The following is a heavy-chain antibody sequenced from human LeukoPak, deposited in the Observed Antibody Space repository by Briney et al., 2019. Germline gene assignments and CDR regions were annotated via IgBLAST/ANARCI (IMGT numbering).Heavy chain of an antibody. CDR1: GFTFSSYA. D-gene: IGHD3-3*01. CDR2: ISGSGGST. V-gene: IGHV3-23*01. CDR3: ARIGLTTSNFDY. Sequence: GGSLRLSCAASGFTFSSYAMSWVRQAPGKGLEWVSAISGSGGSTYYADSVKGRATISRDNSKNMLYLQMNSLRADDTAIYYCARIGLTTSNFDYWGQGTLVTVSS. J-gene: IGHJ4*02.